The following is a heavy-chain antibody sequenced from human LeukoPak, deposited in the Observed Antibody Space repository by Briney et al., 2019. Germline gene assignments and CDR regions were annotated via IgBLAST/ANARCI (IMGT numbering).Heavy chain of an antibody. V-gene: IGHV4-39*01. CDR3: ARSPQQWLARVTGAFDI. CDR2: IYYSGST. Sequence: PSETLSLTCTVSGGSISSSSYYWGWIRQPPGKGLEWIGSIYYSGSTYYNPSLKSRVTISVDTSKNQFSLKLSSVTAADTAVYYCARSPQQWLARVTGAFDIWGQGTMVTVSS. D-gene: IGHD6-19*01. CDR1: GGSISSSSYY. J-gene: IGHJ3*02.